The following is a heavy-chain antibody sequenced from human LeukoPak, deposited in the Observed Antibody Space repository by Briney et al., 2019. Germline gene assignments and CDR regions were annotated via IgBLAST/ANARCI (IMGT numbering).Heavy chain of an antibody. CDR3: ARDRNGPLGY. J-gene: IGHJ4*02. CDR1: GFTFSNYW. CDR2: ISSSSSYI. D-gene: IGHD2-8*01. V-gene: IGHV3-21*05. Sequence: GGSLRLSCAASGFTFSNYWMSWVRQAPGKGLEWVSYISSSSSYIYYADSVKGRFTISRDNSKNTLYLQMNSLRAEDAAVYYCARDRNGPLGYWGQGTLVTVSS.